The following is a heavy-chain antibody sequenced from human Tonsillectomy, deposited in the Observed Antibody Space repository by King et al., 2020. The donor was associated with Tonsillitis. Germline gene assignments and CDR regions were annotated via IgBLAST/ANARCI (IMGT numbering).Heavy chain of an antibody. V-gene: IGHV3-66*01. D-gene: IGHD6-13*01. CDR1: GLTVTSNY. CDR3: TCGHSRSWDYFDH. J-gene: IGHJ4*02. Sequence: VQLVESGGGLVQPGGSLRLSCAASGLTVTSNYMSWVRQAPGKGLEWVSVIYSGGSTYYADSVKGRFTISRDNSKNTLSLQMKGLGAADTGTYYCTCGHSRSWDYFDHWGRGTLVTVSS. CDR2: IYSGGST.